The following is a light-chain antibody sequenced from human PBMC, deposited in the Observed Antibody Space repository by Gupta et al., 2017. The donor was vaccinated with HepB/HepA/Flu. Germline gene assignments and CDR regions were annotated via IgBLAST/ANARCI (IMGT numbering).Light chain of an antibody. V-gene: IGKV1-12*01. Sequence: TPSLSFVSASVGHRVTITCRASQDISRWVAWYQQKPGKAPKLLMYVASTLQTGVPTRFSGSGSGIDFTLTISSLQPDDFATYYCQQSNSFPGTFGQGTRVEIK. CDR3: QQSNSFPGT. CDR1: QDISRW. CDR2: VAS. J-gene: IGKJ5*01.